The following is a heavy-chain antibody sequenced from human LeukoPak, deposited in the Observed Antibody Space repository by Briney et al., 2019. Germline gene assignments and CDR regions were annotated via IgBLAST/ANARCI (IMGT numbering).Heavy chain of an antibody. CDR3: AREDDSWGPNNLDL. V-gene: IGHV3-48*02. J-gene: IGHJ3*01. D-gene: IGHD7-27*01. Sequence: QTGGSLRLSCAASGFTFDTYTMNWVRQAPGKGLEWVSSISYSSSTIYYADSVKGRFTISRDNAKSSLYLQMNSLRDEDTAMYYCAREDDSWGPNNLDLWGQGTMVTVSS. CDR2: ISYSSSTI. CDR1: GFTFDTYT.